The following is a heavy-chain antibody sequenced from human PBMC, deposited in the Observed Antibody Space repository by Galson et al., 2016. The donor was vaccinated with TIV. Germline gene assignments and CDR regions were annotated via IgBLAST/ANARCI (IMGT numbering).Heavy chain of an antibody. CDR1: GFSFNTYG. CDR2: ISYTGGST. CDR3: TKEGSGFVAGGGFVDY. J-gene: IGHJ4*02. V-gene: IGHV3-23*01. Sequence: SLRLSCAASGFSFNTYGMMWVRQAPGKGLEWVSFISYTGGSTYYEDTVKGRFTISRDNSKKTMCLQMNSLRVEDTAVYYCTKEGSGFVAGGGFVDYWGQGILVTVSS. D-gene: IGHD6-25*01.